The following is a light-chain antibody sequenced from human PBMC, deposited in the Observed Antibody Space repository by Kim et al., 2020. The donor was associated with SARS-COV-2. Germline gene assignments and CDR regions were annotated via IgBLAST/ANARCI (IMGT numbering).Light chain of an antibody. Sequence: PGQTAGSTCSGYKLGDKYVSWYQQKPGPSPVVVIYQDNQRPSGIPERFSGSNSGNTATLTISGTQAMDEADYYCQAWDSSTHNYVFGAGTKVTVL. V-gene: IGLV3-1*01. CDR3: QAWDSSTHNYV. CDR1: KLGDKY. J-gene: IGLJ1*01. CDR2: QDN.